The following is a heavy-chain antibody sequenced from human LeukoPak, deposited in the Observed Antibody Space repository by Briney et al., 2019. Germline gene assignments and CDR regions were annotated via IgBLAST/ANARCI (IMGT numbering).Heavy chain of an antibody. J-gene: IGHJ2*01. CDR2: ISGSGGST. CDR1: GFTLSSYS. Sequence: GGSLRLSCAASGFTLSSYSMSWVRRAPGGGLEGVSAISGSGGSTYYAASVKGRFTISRDNSKNTLYLQMNSLRAEDTAVYYCAKVAGGSLHWYFDLWGRGTLVTVSS. V-gene: IGHV3-23*01. CDR3: AKVAGGSLHWYFDL. D-gene: IGHD2-21*01.